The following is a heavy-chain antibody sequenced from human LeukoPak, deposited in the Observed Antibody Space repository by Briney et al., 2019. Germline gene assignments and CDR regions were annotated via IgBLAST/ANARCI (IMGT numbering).Heavy chain of an antibody. Sequence: GGSPRLSCIASRFTFSNYGMHWVRQAPGKGLEWVAVISYDGSNKYYADSVKGRFTISRDNSKNTLYLQMNSLRAEDTAVYYCARATSGSRDGYNWRFDYWGQGTLVTVSS. CDR1: RFTFSNYG. CDR2: ISYDGSNK. V-gene: IGHV3-30*03. CDR3: ARATSGSRDGYNWRFDY. D-gene: IGHD5-24*01. J-gene: IGHJ4*02.